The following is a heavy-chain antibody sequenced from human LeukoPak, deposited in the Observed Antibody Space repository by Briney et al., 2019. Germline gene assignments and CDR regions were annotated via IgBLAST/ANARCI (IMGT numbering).Heavy chain of an antibody. CDR3: ARGYYDILTNYPKNFDQ. D-gene: IGHD3-9*01. J-gene: IGHJ4*02. CDR2: IFYSGST. CDR1: GGSIISADHY. V-gene: IGHV4-30-4*01. Sequence: SQALSVTCTVSGGSIISADHYWSWIRQPPGKGLEWIGYIFYSGSTYYNPSLKSRLTISVDTSKNQFSLKLSSVTAADTAVYYCARGYYDILTNYPKNFDQWGQGTLVTVSS.